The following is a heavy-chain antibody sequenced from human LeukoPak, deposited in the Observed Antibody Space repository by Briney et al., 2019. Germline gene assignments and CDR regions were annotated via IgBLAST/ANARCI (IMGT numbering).Heavy chain of an antibody. V-gene: IGHV1-69*13. CDR1: GGTFSSYA. CDR2: IIPIFGTA. J-gene: IGHJ5*02. Sequence: SVKVSCKASGGTFSSYAISWVRQAPGQGLEWMGGIIPIFGTANYAQKFQGRVTITADESTSTAYMELSSLRSEDTAVYYCARPIVVVPYKPFDPWGQGTLVTVSS. D-gene: IGHD2-2*01. CDR3: ARPIVVVPYKPFDP.